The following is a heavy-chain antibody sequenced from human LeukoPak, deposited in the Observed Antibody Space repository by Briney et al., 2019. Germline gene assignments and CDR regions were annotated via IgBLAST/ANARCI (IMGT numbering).Heavy chain of an antibody. J-gene: IGHJ3*02. CDR1: GGSFSGYY. CDR3: AVAGFDAFDI. CDR2: INHSGST. D-gene: IGHD2-15*01. Sequence: SETLSLTCAVYGGSFSGYYWSWIRQPPGKGLEWIGEINHSGSTNYNPSLKSRVTISVDTSKNQFSLKLSSVTAADTAVYYCAVAGFDAFDIWGQGTMVTVSS. V-gene: IGHV4-34*01.